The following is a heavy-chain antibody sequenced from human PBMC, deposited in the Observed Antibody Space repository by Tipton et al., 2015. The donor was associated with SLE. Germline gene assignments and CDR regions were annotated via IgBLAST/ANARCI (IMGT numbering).Heavy chain of an antibody. Sequence: LRLSCAVYGGSFSDHYWRWSWIRQPPGKGLEWIGEIDRRGNTKYNPSLKSRVTISVDTSKNQFSLKMSSVTAADTAIYYCARGYRDWFDPWGQGTLVTVSS. D-gene: IGHD1-14*01. J-gene: IGHJ5*02. CDR2: IDRRGNT. CDR3: ARGYRDWFDP. CDR1: GGSFSDHY. V-gene: IGHV4-34*01.